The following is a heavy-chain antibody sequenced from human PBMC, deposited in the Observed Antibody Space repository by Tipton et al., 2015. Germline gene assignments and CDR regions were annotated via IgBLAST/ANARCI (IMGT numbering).Heavy chain of an antibody. CDR2: IYPGDSDT. J-gene: IGHJ4*02. Sequence: QSGAEVKKPGESLKISCKGSGYSFVSYWIAWVRQMPGKGLEWMGIIYPGDSDTRYSPSFQGQVTFSADKSTSTAYLQWSSLKASDTAVYYCARRLPYFEWSKVYYFDYWGQGSPVTVSP. D-gene: IGHD3-9*01. CDR1: GYSFVSYW. V-gene: IGHV5-51*01. CDR3: ARRLPYFEWSKVYYFDY.